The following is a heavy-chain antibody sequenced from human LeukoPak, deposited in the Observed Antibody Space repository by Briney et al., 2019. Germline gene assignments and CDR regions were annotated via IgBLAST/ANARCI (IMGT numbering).Heavy chain of an antibody. CDR2: IWYDGSNK. Sequence: GGSLRLSCAASGFTFSSYEMNWVRQAPGKGLEWVAVIWYDGSNKYYADSVKGRFTISRDNSKNTLYLQMNSLRAEDTAVYYCARDLVIQWDTVAVDYWGQGTLVTVSS. V-gene: IGHV3-33*08. D-gene: IGHD3-9*01. J-gene: IGHJ4*02. CDR1: GFTFSSYE. CDR3: ARDLVIQWDTVAVDY.